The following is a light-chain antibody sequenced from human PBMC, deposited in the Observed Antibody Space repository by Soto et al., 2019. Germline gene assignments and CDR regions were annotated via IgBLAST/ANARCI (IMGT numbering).Light chain of an antibody. V-gene: IGKV3-15*01. Sequence: EIVMTQSPATLSVSPWDRATLSCRASQSINNNVAWYQQKPGQAPRLLIYGASSRASGIPARFSGRGSGTHFTITISSLQSEDSAVYYCQQYNSWQTFGQGTKVEI. CDR1: QSINNN. CDR3: QQYNSWQT. CDR2: GAS. J-gene: IGKJ1*01.